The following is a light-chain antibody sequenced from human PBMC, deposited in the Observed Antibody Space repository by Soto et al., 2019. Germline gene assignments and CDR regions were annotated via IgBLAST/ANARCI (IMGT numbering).Light chain of an antibody. J-gene: IGKJ5*01. Sequence: SMFTSTPPSLSLTKRKRGTLSCRASQSVGTYLAWYQQKPGQAPRLLISGVSNRATNIPARFSGSGSGTDFTLTISSLEPEDFAVYYCQQRSSWPPITFGQGTRLENK. CDR3: QQRSSWPPIT. V-gene: IGKV3-11*01. CDR1: QSVGTY. CDR2: GVS.